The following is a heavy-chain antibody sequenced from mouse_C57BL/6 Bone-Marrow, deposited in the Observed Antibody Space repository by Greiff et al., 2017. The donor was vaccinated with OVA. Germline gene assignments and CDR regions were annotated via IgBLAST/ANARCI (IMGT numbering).Heavy chain of an antibody. CDR1: GFTFSDYG. CDR3: ARRGVVATDYAMDY. V-gene: IGHV5-15*04. D-gene: IGHD1-1*01. Sequence: DVMLVESGGGLVQPGGSLKLSCAASGFTFSDYGMAWVRQAPRKGPEWVAFISNLAYSIYYADTVTGRFTISRENAKNTLYLEMSSLRSEDTAMYYCARRGVVATDYAMDYWGQGTSVTVSS. CDR2: ISNLAYSI. J-gene: IGHJ4*01.